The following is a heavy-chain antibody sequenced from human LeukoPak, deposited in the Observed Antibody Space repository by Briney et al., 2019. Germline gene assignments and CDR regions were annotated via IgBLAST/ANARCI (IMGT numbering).Heavy chain of an antibody. J-gene: IGHJ4*02. CDR1: GGSISSYY. D-gene: IGHD3-22*01. V-gene: IGHV4-59*01. CDR3: ARARYYYDSSVGPGYFDY. CDR2: IFYSGST. Sequence: PSETLSLTCTVSGGSISSYYWSWIRQPAGKGLEWIGYIFYSGSTNYNPSLKSRVTISVDTSKNQFSLKLSSVTAADTAVYYCARARYYYDSSVGPGYFDYWGQGTLVTVSS.